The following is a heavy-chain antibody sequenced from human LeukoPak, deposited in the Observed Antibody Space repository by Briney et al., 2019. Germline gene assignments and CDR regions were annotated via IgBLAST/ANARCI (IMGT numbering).Heavy chain of an antibody. V-gene: IGHV3-15*01. CDR3: TGDWNDDYYFDY. Sequence: PGGSLRLSCAASGFTFSNAWMSWVRQAPGKGLEWVGRIKSKTDGGTTDYAAPVKGRFTISRDDSKNTLYLQVNSLKTEDTAVYYCTGDWNDDYYFDYWGQGALVTVSS. CDR1: GFTFSNAW. CDR2: IKSKTDGGTT. D-gene: IGHD1-1*01. J-gene: IGHJ4*02.